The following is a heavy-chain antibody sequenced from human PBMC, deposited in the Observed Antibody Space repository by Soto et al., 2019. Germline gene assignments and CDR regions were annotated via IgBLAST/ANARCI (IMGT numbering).Heavy chain of an antibody. CDR2: IYSGGST. CDR1: GITVSSNY. Sequence: EVQLVESGGALVQPGGSLRLSCAASGITVSSNYMSWVRQIPGKGLEWVSLIYSGGSTYYADSVKGRFSVSTDTSKNTLYLQMNSLRAEDTAVYYCARAPRRDGYKYYWGQGTLVTVYS. J-gene: IGHJ4*02. V-gene: IGHV3-66*01. CDR3: ARAPRRDGYKYY. D-gene: IGHD5-12*01.